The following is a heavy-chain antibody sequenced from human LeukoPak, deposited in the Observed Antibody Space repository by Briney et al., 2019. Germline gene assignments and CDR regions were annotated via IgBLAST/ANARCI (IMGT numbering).Heavy chain of an antibody. D-gene: IGHD4-23*01. CDR1: GFTFSSYC. J-gene: IGHJ3*02. V-gene: IGHV3-7*01. Sequence: PGGYLRLSCAASGFTFSSYCMNWVPQAPGKGQEWVVNVKQDGGEKYYVDSVKGRFNISRDNAKNSLYLQMNSLRAEDTAVYYCAREYGGDSDAFDIRGQGTMVTVSS. CDR2: VKQDGGEK. CDR3: AREYGGDSDAFDI.